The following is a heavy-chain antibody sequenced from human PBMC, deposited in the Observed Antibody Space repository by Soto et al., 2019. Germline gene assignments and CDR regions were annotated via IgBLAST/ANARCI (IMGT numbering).Heavy chain of an antibody. CDR1: GGTFSSYA. D-gene: IGHD3-10*01. CDR3: GRVANYFGSPQGLYGMHV. J-gene: IGHJ6*02. CDR2: VIPIFGTA. V-gene: IGHV1-69*12. Sequence: QVQLVQSGAEVKKPGSSVKVSCKASGGTFSSYAISWVRQAPGQGLEWMGGVIPIFGTANYAQKIQGRVTIPADESPSTADMDRRSLRSWGAAVCYCGRVANYFGSPQGLYGMHVWGQGATVTFCS.